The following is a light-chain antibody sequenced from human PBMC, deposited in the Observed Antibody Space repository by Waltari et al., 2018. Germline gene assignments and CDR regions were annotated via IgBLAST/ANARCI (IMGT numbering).Light chain of an antibody. CDR1: SSDAGGYNY. CDR2: EVS. V-gene: IGLV2-14*01. J-gene: IGLJ7*01. Sequence: QSALTQPASVSGSPGQSITISCTGTSSDAGGYNYVSWYQQHPGKAPQLIIYEVSNRPSGVSKRFSGSKSGNTASLTISGRQAEDEADYYCSSYTSSSTLGVFGGGTQLTVL. CDR3: SSYTSSSTLGV.